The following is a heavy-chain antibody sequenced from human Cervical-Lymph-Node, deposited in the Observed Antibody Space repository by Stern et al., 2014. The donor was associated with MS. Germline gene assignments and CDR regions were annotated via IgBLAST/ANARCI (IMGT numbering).Heavy chain of an antibody. V-gene: IGHV5-51*01. CDR1: GYNFINYW. CDR2: IYPCDSDI. CDR3: ARWSVACDY. D-gene: IGHD2-21*01. J-gene: IGHJ4*02. Sequence: EMQLVESGAEVKKSGASLKISCKTSGYNFINYWITWVRQAPGKGLEWIVIIYPCDSDIRYSPSFQGHVTMSVDRSITTTYLQWNSLKASDSGVYYCARWSVACDYWGQGALITVSS.